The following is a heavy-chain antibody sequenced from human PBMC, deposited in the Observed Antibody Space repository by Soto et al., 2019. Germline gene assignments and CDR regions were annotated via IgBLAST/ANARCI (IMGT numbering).Heavy chain of an antibody. J-gene: IGHJ4*02. D-gene: IGHD2-2*01. V-gene: IGHV1-69*13. CDR2: IIPIFGTA. CDR1: GGTFSSYA. CDR3: ARGGSATATPPIVY. Sequence: SVKVSCKASGGTFSSYAISWVRQAPGQGLEWMGGIIPIFGTANYAQKFQGRVTITADESTSTAYMELSSLRSEDTAVYYCARGGSATATPPIVYWGQGTLATVSS.